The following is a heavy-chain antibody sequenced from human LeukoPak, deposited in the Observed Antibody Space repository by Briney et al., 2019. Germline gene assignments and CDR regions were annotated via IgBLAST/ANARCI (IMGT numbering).Heavy chain of an antibody. CDR2: IIPIFGTA. Sequence: GASVKVSCKASGGTSSSYAISWVRRAPGQGLEWMGGIIPIFGTANHAQKFQGRVTITTDESTSTAYMELSSLRSEDTAVYYCARDRNYYGSGSRPYYFDYWGQGTLVTVSS. J-gene: IGHJ4*02. CDR3: ARDRNYYGSGSRPYYFDY. CDR1: GGTSSSYA. D-gene: IGHD3-10*01. V-gene: IGHV1-69*05.